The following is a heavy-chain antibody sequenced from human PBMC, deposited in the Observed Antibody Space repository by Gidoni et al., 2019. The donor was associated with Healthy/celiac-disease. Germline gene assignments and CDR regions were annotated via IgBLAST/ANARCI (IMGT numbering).Heavy chain of an antibody. Sequence: QVQLVQSGAEGKKPGSSVKVSCKASGGPFSSYAISWVRQAPGQGLEWMGGIIPIFGTANYAQKFQGRVTITADESTSTAYMELSSLRSEDTAVYYCARDYAYYYGSGSYYNWGQGTLVTVSS. CDR2: IIPIFGTA. J-gene: IGHJ4*02. D-gene: IGHD3-10*01. CDR1: GGPFSSYA. V-gene: IGHV1-69*01. CDR3: ARDYAYYYGSGSYYN.